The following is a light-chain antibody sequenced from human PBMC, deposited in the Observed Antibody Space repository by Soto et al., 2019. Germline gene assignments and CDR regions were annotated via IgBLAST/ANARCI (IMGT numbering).Light chain of an antibody. J-gene: IGLJ1*01. V-gene: IGLV2-23*02. CDR2: EVS. CDR3: CSYAGTSTFV. Sequence: QSALTQPASVSGSPGQSVTISCTGTSTNVGTYQAISWYQQHPGKAPKLILYEVSQRPSGVSDRFSGSKSGNTASLTISGLQAEDEADYHCCSYAGTSTFVFGVGTKVTVL. CDR1: STNVGTYQA.